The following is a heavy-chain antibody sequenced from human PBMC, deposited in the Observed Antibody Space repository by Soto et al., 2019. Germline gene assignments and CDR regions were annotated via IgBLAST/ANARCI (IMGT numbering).Heavy chain of an antibody. CDR2: ISAYNVNT. D-gene: IGHD3-3*01. CDR3: ARGRAGVTIFGVVIMDV. Sequence: ASVKVSCKASGYTFTSYGISWVRQAPGQGREGMGWISAYNVNTNYAQKLQGRATMTTDTSTSTAYMALRSVGSDDTAVYYCARGRAGVTIFGVVIMDVWGQGTTVTVSS. V-gene: IGHV1-18*01. CDR1: GYTFTSYG. J-gene: IGHJ6*02.